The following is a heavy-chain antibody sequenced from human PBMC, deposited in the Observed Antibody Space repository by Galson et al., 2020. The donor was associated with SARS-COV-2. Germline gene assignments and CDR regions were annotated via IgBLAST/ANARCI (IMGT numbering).Heavy chain of an antibody. D-gene: IGHD2-2*01. J-gene: IGHJ4*02. CDR3: AKCLNTSWCGIDY. V-gene: IGHV3-23*01. CDR2: ITGSGGTT. CDR1: GFTFSNYA. Sequence: GGSLRLSCAASGFTFSNYAMNWVRQAPGKGLEWVSGITGSGGTTYYADSVKGRFTISRDNSKNTLYLQMNSLRVEDTAVYYCAKCLNTSWCGIDYWGRGTLVTVSS.